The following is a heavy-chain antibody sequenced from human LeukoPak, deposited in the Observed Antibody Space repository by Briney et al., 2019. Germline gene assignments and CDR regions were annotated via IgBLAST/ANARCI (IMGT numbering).Heavy chain of an antibody. CDR2: IYYSGST. J-gene: IGHJ6*02. CDR1: GGSISSGDYY. D-gene: IGHD2-2*02. CDR3: ARVCSSTSCYTASGDYYGMDV. V-gene: IGHV4-30-4*01. Sequence: SQTLSLTCTVSGGSISSGDYYWSGIRQPPGKGVEWVGYIYYSGSTYYNPSLKSLVTISVDTSKNQFSLKLSSVTAADTAVYYCARVCSSTSCYTASGDYYGMDVWGQGTTVTVSS.